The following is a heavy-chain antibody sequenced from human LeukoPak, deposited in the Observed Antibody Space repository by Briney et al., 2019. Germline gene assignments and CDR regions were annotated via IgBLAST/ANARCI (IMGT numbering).Heavy chain of an antibody. J-gene: IGHJ6*02. CDR3: ARGVRGYSYVGYYYGMDV. CDR1: GFTFSSYW. V-gene: IGHV3-74*01. CDR2: INSDGSST. D-gene: IGHD5-18*01. Sequence: GGSLRLSCAASGFTFSSYWMHWVRQAPGKGLVWVSRINSDGSSTSYADSVKGRFTIPRDNAKNTLYLQMNSLRAEDTAVYYCARGVRGYSYVGYYYGMDVWGQGTTVTVSS.